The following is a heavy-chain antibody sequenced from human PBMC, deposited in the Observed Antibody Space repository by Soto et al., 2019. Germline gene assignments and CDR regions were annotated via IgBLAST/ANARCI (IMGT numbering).Heavy chain of an antibody. CDR2: IKRDGSGR. J-gene: IGHJ3*02. CDR3: AKDIQSSSFNLAFDI. Sequence: GGSLRLSCAASGFTFSDYWMSWVRQTPGRGLEWVANIKRDGSGRYYMDSVKGRFTISRDNAKNTLYLQMNSLTAEDTAVYYCAKDIQSSSFNLAFDIWGQGTMVTVSS. CDR1: GFTFSDYW. V-gene: IGHV3-7*03. D-gene: IGHD6-6*01.